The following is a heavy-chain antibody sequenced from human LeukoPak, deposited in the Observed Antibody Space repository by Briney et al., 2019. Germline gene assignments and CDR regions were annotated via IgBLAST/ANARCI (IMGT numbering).Heavy chain of an antibody. Sequence: GRSLRLSCAASGFTFSSYGMHWVRQAPGKGLEWVAVISYDGSNKYYADSVKGRFTISRDNSKNTLYLQMNSLRAEDTAVYYCAKDPTNYGDYGGGMDVWGQGTTVPVSS. CDR1: GFTFSSYG. J-gene: IGHJ6*02. D-gene: IGHD4-17*01. V-gene: IGHV3-30*18. CDR2: ISYDGSNK. CDR3: AKDPTNYGDYGGGMDV.